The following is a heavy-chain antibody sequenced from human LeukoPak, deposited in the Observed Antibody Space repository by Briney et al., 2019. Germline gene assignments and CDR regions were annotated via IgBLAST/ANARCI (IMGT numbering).Heavy chain of an antibody. CDR3: AKMPAAGYRPQPPPDY. J-gene: IGHJ4*02. CDR1: GFSFSSYA. V-gene: IGHV3-23*01. Sequence: SGGSLRLSCAASGFSFSSYAMTWVRQAPGKGLEWVSAITGSGGSAFYADSVKGRFTISRDNSKNTLYLQMNSLRAEDTAVYYCAKMPAAGYRPQPPPDYWGQGTLVTVSS. CDR2: ITGSGGSA. D-gene: IGHD5-18*01.